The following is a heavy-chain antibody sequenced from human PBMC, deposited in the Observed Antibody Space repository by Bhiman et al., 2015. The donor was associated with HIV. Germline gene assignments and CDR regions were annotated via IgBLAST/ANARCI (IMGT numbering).Heavy chain of an antibody. CDR2: ITSSSSYI. V-gene: IGHV3-21*03. CDR3: ARDHGSGSYYNDY. Sequence: EVQLVESGGGLVKPGGSLRLSCAASGFTFSSYSMNWVRQAPGKGLEWVSSITSSSSYIYYADSVKGRFTISRDNAKNSLYLQMNSLRAEDTAVYYCARDHGSGSYYNDYWGQGTLVTVSS. J-gene: IGHJ4*02. CDR1: GFTFSSYS. D-gene: IGHD3-10*01.